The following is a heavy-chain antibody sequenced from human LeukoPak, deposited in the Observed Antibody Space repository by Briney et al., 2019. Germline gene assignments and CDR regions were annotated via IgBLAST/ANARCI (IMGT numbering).Heavy chain of an antibody. D-gene: IGHD2-2*01. J-gene: IGHJ5*02. CDR2: IYSGGST. V-gene: IGHV3-53*01. Sequence: GGSLRLSCAASGFTVSSNYMSWVRQAPGKGLEWVSVIYSGGSTYYADSVKGRFTISRDNSKNTLYLQMNSLRAEDTAVYYCARDYCSSTSCYDADWFDPWGQGTLVTVSS. CDR3: ARDYCSSTSCYDADWFDP. CDR1: GFTVSSNY.